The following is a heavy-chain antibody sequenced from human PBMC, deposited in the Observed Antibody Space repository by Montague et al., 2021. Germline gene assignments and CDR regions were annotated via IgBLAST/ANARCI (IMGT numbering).Heavy chain of an antibody. D-gene: IGHD2-2*01. Sequence: SETLSLTCTVSGGSTSSTSYYWGWIRQPPGKELEFIGVIYYNGSTYHNPSLKSRVTVSIDTSKNQFSLKLISVTAADTAVYFCARSLYCKGVSCYSGFDPWGQGTLVTVSS. V-gene: IGHV4-39*01. J-gene: IGHJ5*02. CDR2: IYYNGST. CDR1: GGSTSSTSYY. CDR3: ARSLYCKGVSCYSGFDP.